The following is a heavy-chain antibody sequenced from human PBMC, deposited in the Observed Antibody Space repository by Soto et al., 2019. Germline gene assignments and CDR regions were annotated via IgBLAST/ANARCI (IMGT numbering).Heavy chain of an antibody. V-gene: IGHV5-10-1*01. CDR2: IDPSDSYT. Sequence: GESLKISCKGSGYSFATYWISWVRQMPGKGLEWMGKIDPSDSYTNYSPSFQGHVTISADKSISTAYLQWSSLKASDTAMYYCAKEDYGSGTYYNEDYYCGMDVWGQGTTVTVAS. J-gene: IGHJ6*02. D-gene: IGHD3-10*01. CDR1: GYSFATYW. CDR3: AKEDYGSGTYYNEDYYCGMDV.